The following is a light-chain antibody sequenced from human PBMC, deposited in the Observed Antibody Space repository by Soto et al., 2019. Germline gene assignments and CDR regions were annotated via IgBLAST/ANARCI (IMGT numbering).Light chain of an antibody. Sequence: EIVMTQSPATLSVSTGERATLSCRASQSVSSNLVWYQQKPGQAPRLLIYDASSRATGIPARFSGSGSGTEFTLTISSLQSEDFAVYYCQQYNNWPRTFGQGTKVEIK. J-gene: IGKJ1*01. CDR1: QSVSSN. CDR2: DAS. CDR3: QQYNNWPRT. V-gene: IGKV3-15*01.